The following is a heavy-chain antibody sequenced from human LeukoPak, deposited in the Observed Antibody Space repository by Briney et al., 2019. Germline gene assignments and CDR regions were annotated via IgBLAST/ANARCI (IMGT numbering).Heavy chain of an antibody. Sequence: SETLSLTCTVSGGSISSYYWSWIRQPPGKGLEWIGYIYYSGSTNYNPSLKSRVTISVDTSKNQFSLKLSSVTAADTAVYYCARTYYDILTGYYNDYWGQGTLVTVSS. CDR3: ARTYYDILTGYYNDY. D-gene: IGHD3-9*01. J-gene: IGHJ4*02. V-gene: IGHV4-59*08. CDR1: GGSISSYY. CDR2: IYYSGST.